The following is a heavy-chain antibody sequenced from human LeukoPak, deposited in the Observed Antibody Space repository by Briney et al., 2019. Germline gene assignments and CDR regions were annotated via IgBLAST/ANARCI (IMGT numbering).Heavy chain of an antibody. Sequence: GASVKVSCKASGGTFSSYAISWVRQAPGQGLEWMGGIIPIFGTANYAQKFQGRVTITADESTSTAYMELSSLRSEDTAVYYCARAGFGGFAFDIWGQGTMVTVSS. V-gene: IGHV1-69*01. CDR3: ARAGFGGFAFDI. CDR1: GGTFSSYA. D-gene: IGHD3-16*01. CDR2: IIPIFGTA. J-gene: IGHJ3*02.